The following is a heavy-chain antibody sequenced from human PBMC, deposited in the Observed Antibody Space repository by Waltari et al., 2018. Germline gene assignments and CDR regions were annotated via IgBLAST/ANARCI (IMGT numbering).Heavy chain of an antibody. CDR2: IFHAGFT. CDR1: GYSFDRGYL. J-gene: IGHJ4*02. D-gene: IGHD6-13*01. CDR3: ASAPGVAAAAYFDY. V-gene: IGHV4-38-2*01. Sequence: QVQLQESGPGLVKPSETLSLTCDVSGYSFDRGYLWGWVRQPPGKGLGGIGTIFHAGFTCSSPAHKGRVSRSVDASKNPFSLNLSSVTAADTAVYYCASAPGVAAAAYFDYWGQGILVTVSS.